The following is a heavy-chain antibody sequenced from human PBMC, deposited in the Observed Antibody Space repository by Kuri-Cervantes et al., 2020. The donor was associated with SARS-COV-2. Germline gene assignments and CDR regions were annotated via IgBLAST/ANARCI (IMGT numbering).Heavy chain of an antibody. CDR2: ISGSGGST. Sequence: GESLKISCAASGFTFSSYAMSWVRQAPGKGLEWVSAISGSGGSTYYADSVKGRLTISRDNSKNTLYLQMNSLRAEDTAVYYCAKSSSWYFDYWGQGTLVTVSS. D-gene: IGHD6-13*01. CDR1: GFTFSSYA. CDR3: AKSSSWYFDY. V-gene: IGHV3-23*01. J-gene: IGHJ4*02.